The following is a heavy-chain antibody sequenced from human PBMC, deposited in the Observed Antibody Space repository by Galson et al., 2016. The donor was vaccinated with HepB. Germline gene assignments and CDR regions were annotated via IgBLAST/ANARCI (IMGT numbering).Heavy chain of an antibody. J-gene: IGHJ4*02. V-gene: IGHV3-23*01. CDR2: ISGGGSK. CDR3: AKHRETGGYWGPGFDS. CDR1: GFTFSSYA. D-gene: IGHD1-26*01. Sequence: SLRLSCAASGFTFSSYAVSWVRQAPGKGLEWVSAISGGGSKYYADSVEGRFTISRDNSKNTLYLQIDSLRAEDTALYFCAKHRETGGYWGPGFDSWGQGTLVTASS.